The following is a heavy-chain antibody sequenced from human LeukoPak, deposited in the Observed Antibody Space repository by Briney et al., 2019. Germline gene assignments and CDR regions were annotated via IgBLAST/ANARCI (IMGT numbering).Heavy chain of an antibody. D-gene: IGHD2-15*01. Sequence: GGSLRLSCVASGLTYRNAWMSWVRQAPGKGLEWVGRIKSKPDGGTTDFAASVKGIFFISRDDSKSTLSLQMNSLIIEDTAVYYCTTGGPHISGHPLDYWGQGIPVTVSS. CDR1: GLTYRNAW. J-gene: IGHJ4*02. V-gene: IGHV3-15*05. CDR3: TTGGPHISGHPLDY. CDR2: IKSKPDGGTT.